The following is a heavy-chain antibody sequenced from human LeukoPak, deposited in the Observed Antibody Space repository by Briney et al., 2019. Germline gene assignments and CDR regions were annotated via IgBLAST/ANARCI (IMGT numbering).Heavy chain of an antibody. CDR2: IYYSGST. CDR3: ARVGYYDSSGYSLSFDY. J-gene: IGHJ4*02. D-gene: IGHD3-22*01. CDR1: GGSISSSSYY. V-gene: IGHV4-39*07. Sequence: PSETLSLTCTVSGGSISSSSYYWGWIRQPPGKGLEWIGSIYYSGSTYYNPSLKSRVTISVDTSKNQFSLKLSSVTAADTAVYYCARVGYYDSSGYSLSFDYWGQGTLVTVSS.